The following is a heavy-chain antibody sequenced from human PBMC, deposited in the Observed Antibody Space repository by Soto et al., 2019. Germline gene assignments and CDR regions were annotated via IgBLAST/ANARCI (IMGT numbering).Heavy chain of an antibody. CDR2: IYYGGSS. Sequence: QLQLQESVPGLVKPSETLSLTCTVSGVSISSSSYYWVWFRQPPGKGLEWIGTIYYGGSSYSNPSLKSRVTISLDTSKNQFSLTLTSVTAADTAVYYCARHGSYWGQGTLVTVSS. CDR1: GVSISSSSYY. CDR3: ARHGSY. V-gene: IGHV4-39*01. J-gene: IGHJ4*02.